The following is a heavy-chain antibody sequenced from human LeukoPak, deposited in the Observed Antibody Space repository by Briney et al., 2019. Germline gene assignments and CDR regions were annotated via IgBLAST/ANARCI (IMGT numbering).Heavy chain of an antibody. CDR2: ISYDGSNK. J-gene: IGHJ4*02. V-gene: IGHV3-30-3*01. D-gene: IGHD3-10*01. Sequence: PGGSLRLSCAASGFTFSSYAMHWVRQAPGKGLEWVAVISYDGSNKYYADSVKGRFTISRDNSKNTLYLQMNSLRAEDTAVYYCARDQVGMGYYGSGIDYWGQGTLVTVSS. CDR3: ARDQVGMGYYGSGIDY. CDR1: GFTFSSYA.